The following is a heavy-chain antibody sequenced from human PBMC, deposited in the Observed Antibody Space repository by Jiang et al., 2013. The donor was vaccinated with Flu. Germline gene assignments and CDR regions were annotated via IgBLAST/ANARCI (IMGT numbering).Heavy chain of an antibody. CDR1: GDTLISYA. CDR3: ARGSSXHYYYMHL. J-gene: IGHJ6*03. V-gene: IGHV1-69*01. Sequence: GAEVKKPGSSVKVSCKAFGDTLISYAFSWVRQAPGQGLEWLGGIIPIFSTATYAQKFQGRVTITADEATTTVHMELNSLRSEDTAVYYCARGSSXHYYYMHLVGQR. D-gene: IGHD1-26*01. CDR2: IIPIFSTA.